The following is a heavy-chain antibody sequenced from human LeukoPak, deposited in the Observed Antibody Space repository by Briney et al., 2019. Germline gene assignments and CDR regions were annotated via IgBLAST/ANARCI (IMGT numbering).Heavy chain of an antibody. V-gene: IGHV1-8*01. CDR2: MNPNSGNT. CDR1: GYTFTSYD. J-gene: IGHJ4*02. CDR3: AGGGAASTGVDY. Sequence: ASVKVSCKASGYTFTSYDINWVRQAPGQGLEWMGWMNPNSGNTVYAQKFQGRVTMTRNTSISTAYMELSSLRSEDTAVFYCAGGGAASTGVDYWGQETLVTVCS. D-gene: IGHD3-16*01.